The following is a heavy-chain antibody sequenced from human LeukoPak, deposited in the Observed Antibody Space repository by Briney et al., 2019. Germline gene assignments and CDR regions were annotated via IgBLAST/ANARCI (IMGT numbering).Heavy chain of an antibody. CDR3: ARDADTAMVSRIDYMDV. D-gene: IGHD5-18*01. CDR2: INHSGST. V-gene: IGHV4-34*01. Sequence: LETLSLTCAVYGGSFSGYYWSWIRQPPGKGLEWIGEINHSGSTNYNPSLKSRVTISVDTSKNQFSLKLSSVTAADTAVYYCARDADTAMVSRIDYMDVWGKGTTVTVSS. J-gene: IGHJ6*03. CDR1: GGSFSGYY.